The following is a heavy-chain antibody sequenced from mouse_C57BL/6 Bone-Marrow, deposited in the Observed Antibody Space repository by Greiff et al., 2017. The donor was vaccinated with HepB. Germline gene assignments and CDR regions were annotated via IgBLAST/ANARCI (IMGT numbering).Heavy chain of an antibody. Sequence: EVQVVESGGGLVKPGGSLKLSCAASGFTFSDYGMHWVRQAPEKGLEWVAYISSGSSTIYYADTVKGRFTISRDNAKNTLFLQMTILRSEDTAMYYCARRDTTVGWYFDVWGTGTTVTVSS. CDR2: ISSGSSTI. J-gene: IGHJ1*03. D-gene: IGHD1-1*01. V-gene: IGHV5-17*01. CDR3: ARRDTTVGWYFDV. CDR1: GFTFSDYG.